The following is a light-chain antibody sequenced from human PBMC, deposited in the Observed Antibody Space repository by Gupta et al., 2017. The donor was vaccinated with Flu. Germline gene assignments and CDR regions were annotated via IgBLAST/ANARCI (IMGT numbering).Light chain of an antibody. Sequence: QSGLTQPPSVSGVPGQRLTISCTGSSSNLGAGYDVHWYQQFPGKAPKLLLYGNNHRPSGVPDRFSGSKSGTSASLAITGLQADDEADYFCQSYDISLSGSVFGGGTKLTVL. CDR2: GNN. CDR1: SSNLGAGYD. J-gene: IGLJ3*02. V-gene: IGLV1-40*01. CDR3: QSYDISLSGSV.